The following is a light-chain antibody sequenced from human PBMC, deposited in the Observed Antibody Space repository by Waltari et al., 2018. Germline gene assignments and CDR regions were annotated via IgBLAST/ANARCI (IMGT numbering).Light chain of an antibody. CDR3: QSYDSSLSAWV. V-gene: IGLV1-40*01. Sequence: GAPGQRVTISCTGSNSNIEAGYAVHWYQQLPETAPKLLIYDNSNRPSGVPDRFSGSKSDTSASLAITGLQPEDEADYYCQSYDSSLSAWVFGGGTKLTVL. J-gene: IGLJ3*02. CDR2: DNS. CDR1: NSNIEAGYA.